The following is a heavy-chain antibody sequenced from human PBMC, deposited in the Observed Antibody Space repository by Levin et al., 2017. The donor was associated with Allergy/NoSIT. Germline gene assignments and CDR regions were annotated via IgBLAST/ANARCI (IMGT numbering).Heavy chain of an antibody. J-gene: IGHJ5*02. CDR3: ARTVAGTTVWFDP. V-gene: IGHV3-7*01. D-gene: IGHD6-13*01. CDR1: GFTFSSYW. Sequence: GESLKISCAASGFTFSSYWMSWVRQAPGKGLEWVANIKQDGSEKYYVDSVKGRFTISRDNAKNSLYLQMNSLRAEDTAVYYCARTVAGTTVWFDPWGQGTLVTVSS. CDR2: IKQDGSEK.